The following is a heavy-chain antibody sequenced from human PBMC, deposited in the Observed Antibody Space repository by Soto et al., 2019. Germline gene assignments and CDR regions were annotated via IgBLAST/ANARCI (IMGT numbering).Heavy chain of an antibody. CDR3: ARQYGGSCADY. V-gene: IGHV4-59*08. D-gene: IGHD1-26*01. J-gene: IGHJ4*02. Sequence: QVQLQESGPGLVKPSETLSLTCTVSGGSISSYYWSWIRQPPGKGLEWIGYIYYSGSTNYNPSLKSRFTTSVDTSKNQFALKLSSVTAADTAVYYCARQYGGSCADYWGQGTLVTVSS. CDR2: IYYSGST. CDR1: GGSISSYY.